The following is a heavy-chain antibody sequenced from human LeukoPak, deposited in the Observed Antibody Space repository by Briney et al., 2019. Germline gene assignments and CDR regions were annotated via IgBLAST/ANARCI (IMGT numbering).Heavy chain of an antibody. V-gene: IGHV1-18*01. Sequence: GASVKVSCKASGYTFTSYGISWVRQAPGQGLEWMGWISAYNGNTNYAQKLQGRVTMTTDTSTSTAYMELRSLRSDDTAVYNCAREEPLSILGVVTQPNCFNPWGQGTLSPSPQ. D-gene: IGHD3-3*01. CDR1: GYTFTSYG. CDR2: ISAYNGNT. CDR3: AREEPLSILGVVTQPNCFNP. J-gene: IGHJ5*02.